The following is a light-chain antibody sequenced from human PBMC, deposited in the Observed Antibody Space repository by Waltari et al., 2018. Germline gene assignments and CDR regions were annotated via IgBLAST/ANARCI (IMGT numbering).Light chain of an antibody. CDR2: GVS. CDR1: SSDVGGYNF. V-gene: IGLV2-14*01. J-gene: IGLJ3*02. Sequence: QSALTQPASVSGSPGQSITISCTGTSSDVGGYNFVSWYQQHPGKAPKLIISGVSNRPSGGSDRFAGSKSGTTASLTISGLQAEDEADYHCCSYTSSSTWVFGGGTELTVL. CDR3: CSYTSSSTWV.